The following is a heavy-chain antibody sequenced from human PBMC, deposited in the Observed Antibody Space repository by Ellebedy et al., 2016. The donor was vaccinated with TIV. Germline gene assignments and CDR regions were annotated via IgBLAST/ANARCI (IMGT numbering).Heavy chain of an antibody. CDR1: GYTFTSYY. J-gene: IGHJ6*02. Sequence: ASVKVSCKASGYTFTSYYMHWVRQAPGQGLEWMGWINPNSGGTNYAQKFQSWVTMTRDTSISTAYMELSRLRSDDTAVYYCARDRVGYSYGSYYYYGMDVWGQGTTVTVSS. CDR2: INPNSGGT. D-gene: IGHD5-18*01. V-gene: IGHV1-2*04. CDR3: ARDRVGYSYGSYYYYGMDV.